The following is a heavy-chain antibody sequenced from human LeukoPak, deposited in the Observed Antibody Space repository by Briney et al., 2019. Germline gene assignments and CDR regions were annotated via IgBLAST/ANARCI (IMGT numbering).Heavy chain of an antibody. V-gene: IGHV4-61*02. CDR3: ARGSLTTGWFDP. Sequence: IPSETLSLTCTVSGGSISSGDYYWSWIRQPAGKGLEWIGRIYTSGSTNYNPSLKSRVTMSVDTSKNQFSLKLSSVTAADAAVYYCARGSLTTGWFDPWGQGTLVTVSS. CDR2: IYTSGST. J-gene: IGHJ5*02. D-gene: IGHD4-17*01. CDR1: GGSISSGDYY.